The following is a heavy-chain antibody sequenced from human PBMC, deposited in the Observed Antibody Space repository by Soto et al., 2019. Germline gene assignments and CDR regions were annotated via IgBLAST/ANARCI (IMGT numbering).Heavy chain of an antibody. CDR3: ARSEYSSSPDDY. D-gene: IGHD6-6*01. Sequence: LRLSCAASGFTFSSYSMNWVRQAPGKGLEWVSSISSSSSYIYYADSVKGRFTISRDNAKNSLYLQMNSLRAEDTAVYYCARSEYSSSPDDYWGQGTLVTVSS. V-gene: IGHV3-21*01. CDR1: GFTFSSYS. J-gene: IGHJ4*02. CDR2: ISSSSSYI.